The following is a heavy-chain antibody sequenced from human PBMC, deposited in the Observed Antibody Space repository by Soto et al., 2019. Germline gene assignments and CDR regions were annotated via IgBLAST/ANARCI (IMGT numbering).Heavy chain of an antibody. Sequence: PSETLSLTCTVSGGSISSGGYYGNGIRQPPGKVLEWIGYIYYSGSTYYNPSLKSRVTISVDTSKNQFSLKLSSVTAADTAVYYCARQIGDYCDYWGQGTLVTVSS. J-gene: IGHJ4*02. D-gene: IGHD3-3*01. CDR2: IYYSGST. CDR1: GGSISSGGYY. CDR3: ARQIGDYCDY. V-gene: IGHV4-30-4*01.